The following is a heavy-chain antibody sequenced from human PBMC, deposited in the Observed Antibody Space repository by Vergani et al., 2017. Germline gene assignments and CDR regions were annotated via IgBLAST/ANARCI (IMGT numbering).Heavy chain of an antibody. CDR3: ARGTXQGTYYYDSSGYVY. J-gene: IGHJ4*02. CDR1: GGTFSSYA. D-gene: IGHD3-22*01. V-gene: IGHV1-69*13. Sequence: QVQLVQSGAEVKKPGSSVKVSCKASGGTFSSYAISWVRQAPGQGLEWMGRIIPIFGTANYAQKFQGRVTITADESTNTAYMELSSLRSEDTAVYYCARGTXQGTYYYDSSGYVYWGQGTLVTVSS. CDR2: IIPIFGTA.